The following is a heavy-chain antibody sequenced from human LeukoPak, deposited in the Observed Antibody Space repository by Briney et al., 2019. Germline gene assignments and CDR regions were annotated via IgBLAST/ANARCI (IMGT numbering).Heavy chain of an antibody. Sequence: ASVKVSCKASGYTFTSYYMHWVRQAPGQGLEWMGIIKPSDGSTSYAQNFQGRVTMTRDTSTSTVYMELSSLRSDDTAVYYCARRWCSSTSCQFDYWGQGTLVTVSS. J-gene: IGHJ4*02. D-gene: IGHD2-2*01. CDR1: GYTFTSYY. V-gene: IGHV1-46*01. CDR3: ARRWCSSTSCQFDY. CDR2: IKPSDGST.